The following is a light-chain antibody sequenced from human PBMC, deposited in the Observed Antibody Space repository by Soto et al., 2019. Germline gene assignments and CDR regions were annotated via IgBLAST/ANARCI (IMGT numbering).Light chain of an antibody. Sequence: EIVMTQSPATLSVSPGERATLSCRASRSISSSLAWYQQKPGQAPRLLIYGASTRATGFPARFSGSGSGTDFTLTINSLEPEDFAVYFCQHRINWPLTFGGGTKVEIK. CDR2: GAS. V-gene: IGKV3-15*01. CDR1: RSISSS. CDR3: QHRINWPLT. J-gene: IGKJ4*01.